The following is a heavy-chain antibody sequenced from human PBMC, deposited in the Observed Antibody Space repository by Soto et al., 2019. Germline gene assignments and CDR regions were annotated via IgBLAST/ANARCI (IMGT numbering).Heavy chain of an antibody. Sequence: QVQLQESGPGLVKPSQTLSLTCTVSGGSISSGGYYWSWIRQHPGKGLEWIGYIYYSGSTYYNPSLKSRVTISVDTSKNQFSLKLSSVTAADTAVYYCARGGGSIVGATTGIVDLDYWGQGTLVTVSS. D-gene: IGHD1-26*01. V-gene: IGHV4-31*03. CDR3: ARGGGSIVGATTGIVDLDY. CDR1: GGSISSGGYY. CDR2: IYYSGST. J-gene: IGHJ4*02.